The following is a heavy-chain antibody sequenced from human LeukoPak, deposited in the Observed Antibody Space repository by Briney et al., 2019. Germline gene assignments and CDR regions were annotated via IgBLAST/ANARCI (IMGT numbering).Heavy chain of an antibody. D-gene: IGHD4-23*01. J-gene: IGHJ4*02. CDR2: IYYSGST. CDR3: ARLYGGPGHFDY. Sequence: SETLSLTCTVSGGSISSSSYYWGWFRQPPGKGLEWIGSIYYSGSTYYNPSLKSRVTISVDTSKNQFSLKLSSVTAADTAVYYCARLYGGPGHFDYWGQGTLVTVSS. CDR1: GGSISSSSYY. V-gene: IGHV4-39*01.